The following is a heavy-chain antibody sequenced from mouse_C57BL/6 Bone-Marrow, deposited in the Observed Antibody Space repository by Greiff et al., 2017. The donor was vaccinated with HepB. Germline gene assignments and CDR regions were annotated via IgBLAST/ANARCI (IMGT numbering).Heavy chain of an antibody. CDR1: GYTFTSYW. J-gene: IGHJ2*01. D-gene: IGHD2-2*01. CDR2: IHPNSGST. V-gene: IGHV1-64*01. CDR3: ARDYGYVLDY. Sequence: QQSGAELVKPGASVKLSCKASGYTFTSYWMHWVKQRPGQGLEWIGMIHPNSGSTNYNEKFKSKATLTVDKSSSTAYMQLSSLTSEDSAVYYCARDYGYVLDYWGQGTTLTVSS.